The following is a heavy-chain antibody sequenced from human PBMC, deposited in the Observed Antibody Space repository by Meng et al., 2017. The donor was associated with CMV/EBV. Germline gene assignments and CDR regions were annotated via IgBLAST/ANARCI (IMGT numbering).Heavy chain of an antibody. CDR3: TRAKVVVPAANYKEYYFDY. D-gene: IGHD2-2*01. J-gene: IGHJ4*02. CDR1: GFTVSSNY. CDR2: IRSKAYGGTT. V-gene: IGHV3-49*04. Sequence: GGPLRLSCAASGFTVSSNYMSWVRQAPGKGLEWVGFIRSKAYGGTTEYAASVKGRFTISRDDSKSIAYLQMNSLKTEDTAVYYCTRAKVVVPAANYKEYYFDYWGQGTLVTVSS.